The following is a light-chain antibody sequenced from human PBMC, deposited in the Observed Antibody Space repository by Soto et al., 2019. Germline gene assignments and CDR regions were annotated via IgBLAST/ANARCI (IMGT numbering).Light chain of an antibody. CDR2: GAS. J-gene: IGKJ5*01. CDR1: QSVSSN. Sequence: EIVMTQSPGTLSVSPEERATLSCRASQSVSSNLAWYHQKPGQVPRLLIYGASTRATGIPDRFSGSGSGTEFTLTISSLQSEDFAVYYCQQYKNWPHTFGQGTRLEIK. V-gene: IGKV3-15*01. CDR3: QQYKNWPHT.